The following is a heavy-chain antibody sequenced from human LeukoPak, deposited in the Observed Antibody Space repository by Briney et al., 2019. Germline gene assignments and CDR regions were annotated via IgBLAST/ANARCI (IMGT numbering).Heavy chain of an antibody. CDR1: GFSFSTYA. V-gene: IGHV3-48*02. CDR2: IGGSGDTI. J-gene: IGHJ5*02. Sequence: PGGSLRLSCAASGFSFSTYAMNWVRQAPGKGLEWIAYIGGSGDTIYYADSVKGRFTISRDNARNSLFLQMNRLREDDTAVYFCARRLALWGRGALVTVSS. CDR3: ARRLAL.